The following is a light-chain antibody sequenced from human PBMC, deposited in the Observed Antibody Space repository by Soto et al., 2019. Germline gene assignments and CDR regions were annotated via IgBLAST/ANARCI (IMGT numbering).Light chain of an antibody. J-gene: IGLJ2*01. CDR3: AAWDDTLSGPV. Sequence: QSVLIEPPSASGTPGQRVTISCSGSSSNIGSSYVYWYQQLPGMAPKLLIYNNNQRPSGVPDRVSGSKSGTSDSLAISGLRSEDEADYYCAAWDDTLSGPVFGGGTKLTVL. V-gene: IGLV1-47*02. CDR2: NNN. CDR1: SSNIGSSY.